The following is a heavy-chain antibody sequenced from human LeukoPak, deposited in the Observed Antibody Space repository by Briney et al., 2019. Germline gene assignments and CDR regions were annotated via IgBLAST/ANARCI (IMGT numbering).Heavy chain of an antibody. CDR1: GFTFSSYA. Sequence: PGGSLRLSCAASGFTFSSYAMHWVRQAPGKGLEWVAVISYDGSNKYYADSVKGRFTISRDNSKNTLYLQMNSLRAEDTAVNYCARARYDSSGYYLDYWGQGTLVTVSS. J-gene: IGHJ4*02. D-gene: IGHD3-22*01. CDR2: ISYDGSNK. V-gene: IGHV3-30-3*01. CDR3: ARARYDSSGYYLDY.